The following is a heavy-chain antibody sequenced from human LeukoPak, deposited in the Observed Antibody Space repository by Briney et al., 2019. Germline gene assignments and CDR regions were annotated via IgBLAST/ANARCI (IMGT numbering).Heavy chain of an antibody. CDR2: FDPQDGET. CDR1: GFTLGELS. J-gene: IGHJ6*03. CDR3: ATGVYCATTACPGYGNYYYFMDV. V-gene: IGHV1-24*01. Sequence: ASGKVSCKVSGFTLGELSMHWVRQAPGKGLEWVGGFDPQDGETVYAERFRDRVILTDDRSANTAYMDLSSLGAADTAVYYCATGVYCATTACPGYGNYYYFMDVWGDGTTVTV. D-gene: IGHD2-21*01.